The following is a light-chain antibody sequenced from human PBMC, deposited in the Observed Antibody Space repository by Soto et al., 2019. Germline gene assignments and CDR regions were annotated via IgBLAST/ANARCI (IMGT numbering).Light chain of an antibody. V-gene: IGLV2-14*01. J-gene: IGLJ1*01. CDR1: SSDVGGYNY. Sequence: QPVLTQPASVSGSPGQSSTVSCTRTSSDVGGYNYVSWYQQHPGKAPRLMIYDVTNRPSGVSNRFSGSKSGNTASLTISGLQAEDEADYYCSSYRRGSTYVFGTGTKVTVL. CDR3: SSYRRGSTYV. CDR2: DVT.